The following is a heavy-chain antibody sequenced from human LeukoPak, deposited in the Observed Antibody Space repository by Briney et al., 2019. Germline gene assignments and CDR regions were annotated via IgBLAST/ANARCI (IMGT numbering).Heavy chain of an antibody. Sequence: SSETLSPTCTVSGGSLSSQYWSWIRQPPGKGLEWIGYIYYRGSTSYNPSLKSRVTISVDTSKNQFSLRLSSVTAADTAVYYCARDIISEYSKSHSHFDPWGQGTLVTVSS. V-gene: IGHV4-59*11. J-gene: IGHJ5*02. CDR3: ARDIISEYSKSHSHFDP. D-gene: IGHD5-18*01. CDR2: IYYRGST. CDR1: GGSLSSQY.